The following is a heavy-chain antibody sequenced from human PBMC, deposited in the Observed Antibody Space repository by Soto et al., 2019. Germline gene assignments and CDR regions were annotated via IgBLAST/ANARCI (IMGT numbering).Heavy chain of an antibody. V-gene: IGHV3-53*01. CDR2: IYSGGST. D-gene: IGHD3-22*01. J-gene: IGHJ4*02. CDR3: ARAGSGYYGEDSY. CDR1: GFTVSSNY. Sequence: GGSLRLSCAASGFTVSSNYMSWVRQAPGKGLEWVSVIYSGGSTYYADSVKGRFTISRDNSKNTLYLQMNSLRAEDTAVYYCARAGSGYYGEDSYRGQETLVTVSS.